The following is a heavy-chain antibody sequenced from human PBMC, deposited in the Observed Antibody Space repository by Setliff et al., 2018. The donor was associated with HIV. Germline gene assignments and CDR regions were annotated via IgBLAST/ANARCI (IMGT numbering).Heavy chain of an antibody. CDR1: GGTFNNDA. CDR3: AKDRDSSSWPQYYFDY. D-gene: IGHD6-13*01. Sequence: ASVKVSCKASGGTFNNDAISWVRQAPGQGLEWMGWMMPSSGNTGYAQKFQGRLTMTRNTSISTAYMDLSSLRSEDTAVYYCAKDRDSSSWPQYYFDYWGQGTLVTVSS. CDR2: MMPSSGNT. J-gene: IGHJ4*02. V-gene: IGHV1-8*02.